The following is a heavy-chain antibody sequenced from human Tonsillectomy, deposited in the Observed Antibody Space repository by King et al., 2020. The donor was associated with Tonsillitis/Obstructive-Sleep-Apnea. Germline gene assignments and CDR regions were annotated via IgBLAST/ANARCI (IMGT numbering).Heavy chain of an antibody. V-gene: IGHV4-39*01. Sequence: QLQESGPGLVKPSETLSLTCTVSGGSTGSSSYYWGWIRQSPGKGLEWIGSIYYDGTTYYNPSLKSRVTISVDTSKNQFSLSLTSVTASDTAVYYCERHVTYTKSSYYCMDVWGKGTTVTVSS. CDR1: GGSTGSSSYY. CDR2: IYYDGTT. CDR3: ERHVTYTKSSYYCMDV. J-gene: IGHJ6*03. D-gene: IGHD4-11*01.